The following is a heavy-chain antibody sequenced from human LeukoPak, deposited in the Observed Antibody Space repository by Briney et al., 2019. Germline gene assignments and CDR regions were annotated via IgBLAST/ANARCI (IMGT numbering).Heavy chain of an antibody. D-gene: IGHD6-19*01. CDR3: ARVTDAVAGAGGIDY. CDR2: INHSGST. Sequence: SETLSLTCAVYGGSFSGYYWSWIRQPPGKGLEWIGEINHSGSTNYNPSLKSRVTISADTSKNQFSLKLSSVTAADTAVYYCARVTDAVAGAGGIDYWGQGTLVTVSS. V-gene: IGHV4-34*01. CDR1: GGSFSGYY. J-gene: IGHJ4*02.